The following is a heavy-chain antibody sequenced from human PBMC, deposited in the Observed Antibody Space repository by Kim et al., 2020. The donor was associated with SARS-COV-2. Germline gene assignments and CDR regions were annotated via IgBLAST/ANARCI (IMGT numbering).Heavy chain of an antibody. CDR3: AGSIDSSGYYYVPF. D-gene: IGHD3-22*01. J-gene: IGHJ4*02. CDR2: IYYSGST. Sequence: SETLSLTCTVSGGSIRSYYWSWIRQSSGKGLEWIGYIYYSGSTNYNPSLKSRVTMSVDTSKNQFSLKLNSVTAADTAVYYCAGSIDSSGYYYVPFWGQGILVTVSS. CDR1: GGSIRSYY. V-gene: IGHV4-59*08.